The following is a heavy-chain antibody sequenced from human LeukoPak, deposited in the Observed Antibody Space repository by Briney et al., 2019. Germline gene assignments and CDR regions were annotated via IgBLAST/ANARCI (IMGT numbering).Heavy chain of an antibody. CDR2: IYPGDSDT. CDR3: ARYGCTSSRCFLYYFDY. CDR1: GYSFTTYW. V-gene: IGHV5-51*01. Sequence: RGESLKISCKGSGYSFTTYWIGWVRQMPGKGLEWMGIIYPGDSDTRYSPSFQGQVTISADKSISTAYLQWSSLKASDTAMYYCARYGCTSSRCFLYYFDYWGQGTLVTVSS. J-gene: IGHJ4*02. D-gene: IGHD2-2*01.